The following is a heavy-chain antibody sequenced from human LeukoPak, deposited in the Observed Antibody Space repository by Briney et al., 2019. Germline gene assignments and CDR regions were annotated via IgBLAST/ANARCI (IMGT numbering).Heavy chain of an antibody. CDR1: GGSFSGYY. CDR2: IKHSGST. CDR3: ARGITGRGRFDP. V-gene: IGHV4-34*01. J-gene: IGHJ5*02. Sequence: SETLSLTCAVYGGSFSGYYWSWIRQPPGKGLEWIGEIKHSGSTNYNPSLKSRLTMSIDTSKSQFFLNLSSLTAADTAVYYCARGITGRGRFDPWGQGTLVTVSS. D-gene: IGHD3-10*01.